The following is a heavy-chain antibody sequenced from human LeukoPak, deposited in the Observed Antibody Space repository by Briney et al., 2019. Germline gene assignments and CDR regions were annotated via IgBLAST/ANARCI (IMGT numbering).Heavy chain of an antibody. CDR1: GFTFGSYA. D-gene: IGHD6-19*01. V-gene: IGHV3-23*01. CDR3: AKGGALFAVASYFDY. J-gene: IGHJ4*02. Sequence: TGESLQISCAASGFTFGSYAMSWVRQAPGKGLEWVSSITASGAATYYADSVKGRFTISRDNSKSMLYLQMNSLRAEDTALYYCAKGGALFAVASYFDYWGQGTLVTVSS. CDR2: ITASGAAT.